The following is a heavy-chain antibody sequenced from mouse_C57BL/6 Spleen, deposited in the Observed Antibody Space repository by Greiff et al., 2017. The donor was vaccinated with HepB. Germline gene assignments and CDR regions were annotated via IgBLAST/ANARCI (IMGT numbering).Heavy chain of an antibody. CDR2: IDPSDSYT. V-gene: IGHV1-50*01. D-gene: IGHD3-1*01. CDR3: ARGGSHYAMDY. J-gene: IGHJ4*01. Sequence: QVQLQQSGAELVKPGASVKLSCKASGYTFTSYWMQWVKQRPGQGLEWIGEIDPSDSYTNYNQKFKGKATLTVDTSSSTAYMQLSSLTSEDSAVYYCARGGSHYAMDYWGQGTSVTVSS. CDR1: GYTFTSYW.